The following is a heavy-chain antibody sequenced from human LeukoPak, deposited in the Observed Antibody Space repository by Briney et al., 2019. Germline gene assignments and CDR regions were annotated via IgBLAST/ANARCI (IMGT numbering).Heavy chain of an antibody. J-gene: IGHJ6*03. V-gene: IGHV4-59*01. CDR3: ARTMKGDFWSGYSYYYYYYMDV. CDR2: IYYSGST. Sequence: SETLSLTCTVSGGSLSGYYWSWIRQPPGRGLEWIGYIYYSGSTNYNRSLRSRVTISVDTSKNQLSLKLSSVTAADTAVYYCARTMKGDFWSGYSYYYYYYMDVWGKGITVTVSS. D-gene: IGHD3-3*01. CDR1: GGSLSGYY.